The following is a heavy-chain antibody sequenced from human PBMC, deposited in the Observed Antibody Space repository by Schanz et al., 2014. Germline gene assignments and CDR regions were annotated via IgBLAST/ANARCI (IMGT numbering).Heavy chain of an antibody. J-gene: IGHJ6*04. D-gene: IGHD2-2*01. CDR2: ISSSSGTI. CDR3: ARDLSSLIQGDV. CDR1: GFTFSNYG. V-gene: IGHV3-48*01. Sequence: VSLVESGGDLVKPGGSLRLSCAASGFTFSNYGMNWVRQAPEKGLEWVSYISSSSGTIYYTDSVKGRFTISRDNAKNLLYLQMNGLRAEDTAVYFCARDLSSLIQGDVWGKGTTVTVSS.